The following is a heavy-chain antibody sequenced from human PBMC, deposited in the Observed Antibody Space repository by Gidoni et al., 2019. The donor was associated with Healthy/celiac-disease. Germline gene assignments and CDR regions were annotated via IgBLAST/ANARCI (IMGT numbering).Heavy chain of an antibody. CDR3: ARAKEMATISDWFDP. D-gene: IGHD5-12*01. CDR1: GFPFSSYS. V-gene: IGHV3-21*01. J-gene: IGHJ5*02. Sequence: EVQLVESGGGLVKPGGSLRLSCAASGFPFSSYSMNWVRQAPGKGLEWVSSISSSSSYIYYADSVKGRFTISRDNAKNSLYLQMNSLRAEDTAVYYCARAKEMATISDWFDPWGQGTLVTVSS. CDR2: ISSSSSYI.